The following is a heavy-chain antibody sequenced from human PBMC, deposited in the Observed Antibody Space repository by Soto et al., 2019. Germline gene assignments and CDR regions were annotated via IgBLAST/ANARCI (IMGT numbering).Heavy chain of an antibody. CDR1: GFTFTRYS. Sequence: GGSLRLSCAASGFTFTRYSMNWVRQAPGKGLEWVSYIDSSGSGIYYADSMKGRFTTFRDNAKNSLYLQMNSLRGEDTAVYYCAREELNRGGDCFVYWGQGTPVTVSS. CDR3: AREELNRGGDCFVY. V-gene: IGHV3-21*05. J-gene: IGHJ4*02. CDR2: IDSSGSGI. D-gene: IGHD2-21*01.